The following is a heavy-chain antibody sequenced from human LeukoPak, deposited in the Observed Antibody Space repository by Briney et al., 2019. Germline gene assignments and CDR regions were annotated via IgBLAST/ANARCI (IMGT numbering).Heavy chain of an antibody. CDR3: ARHPNDYGDYPGG. V-gene: IGHV5-51*01. D-gene: IGHD4-17*01. Sequence: PGESLKISCKGSGYSFTSYWIGWVRQMPGKGLEWMGIIYPGDSDTRYSPSFQGQVTIPADKSISTAYLQWSSLKASDTAMYYCARHPNDYGDYPGGWGQGTLVTVSS. CDR1: GYSFTSYW. CDR2: IYPGDSDT. J-gene: IGHJ4*02.